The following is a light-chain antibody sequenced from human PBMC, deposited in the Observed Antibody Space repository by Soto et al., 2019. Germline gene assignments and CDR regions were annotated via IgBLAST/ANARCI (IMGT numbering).Light chain of an antibody. CDR3: SSYAGSNNFIYD. V-gene: IGLV2-8*01. CDR2: EVS. J-gene: IGLJ1*01. CDR1: SSDVGGYNY. Sequence: QSVLTQPPSASGSPGQSVTISCTGTSSDVGGYNYVSWYQQHPGKAPKLMIYEVSKRPSGVPDRFSGSKSGNTASLTVSGLQAEDEADYYCSSYAGSNNFIYDFGTGTKVTVL.